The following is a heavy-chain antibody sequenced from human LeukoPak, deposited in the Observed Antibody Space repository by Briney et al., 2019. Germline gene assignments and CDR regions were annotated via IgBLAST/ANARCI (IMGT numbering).Heavy chain of an antibody. CDR1: GGSFSGYY. CDR2: INHSGST. Sequence: TPETLSLTCAVYGGSFSGYYWSWIRQPPGKGLEWIGEINHSGSTNYNPSLKSRVTISVDTSKNQFSLKLSSVTAADTAVYYCARGRVWGSYRQRVFFDYWGQGTLVTVSA. J-gene: IGHJ4*02. V-gene: IGHV4-34*01. CDR3: ARGRVWGSYRQRVFFDY. D-gene: IGHD3-16*02.